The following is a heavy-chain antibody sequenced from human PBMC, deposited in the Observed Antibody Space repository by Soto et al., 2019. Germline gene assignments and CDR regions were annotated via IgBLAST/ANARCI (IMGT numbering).Heavy chain of an antibody. CDR1: GGSVSSGSYY. CDR3: ARVTIFGVVDV. D-gene: IGHD3-3*01. CDR2: IYYSGST. J-gene: IGHJ6*02. V-gene: IGHV4-61*01. Sequence: QVQLQESGLGLVKPSETLSLTCTVSGGSVSSGSYYWSWIRQPPGKGLEWIGYIYYSGSTNYNPSLKSRVTISVDTSKNQFSLKLSSVTAADTAVYYCARVTIFGVVDVWGQGTTVTVSS.